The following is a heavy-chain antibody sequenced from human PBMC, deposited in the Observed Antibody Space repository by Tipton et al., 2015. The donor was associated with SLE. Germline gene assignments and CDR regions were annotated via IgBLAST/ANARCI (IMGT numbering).Heavy chain of an antibody. J-gene: IGHJ4*02. CDR3: ARGWYSSSGGGYYFDY. CDR1: GYSISSGYY. V-gene: IGHV4-38-2*01. Sequence: TLSLTCAVSGYSISSGYYWGWIRQPPGKGLGWIGSIYHSGSTYYDPSLKSRVTISVDTSKNQFSLKLSSVTAADTAVYYCARGWYSSSGGGYYFDYWGQGTLVTVSS. CDR2: IYHSGST. D-gene: IGHD6-13*01.